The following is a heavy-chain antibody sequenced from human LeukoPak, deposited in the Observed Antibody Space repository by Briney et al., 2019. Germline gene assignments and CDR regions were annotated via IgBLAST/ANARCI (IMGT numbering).Heavy chain of an antibody. D-gene: IGHD3-3*01. V-gene: IGHV3-20*04. J-gene: IGHJ4*02. CDR3: ASSFWSGYYIVY. CDR2: INWNGGST. Sequence: PGGSLRLSCAASGFTFDDYGMSWVRQAPGKGLEWVSGINWNGGSTGYADSVKGRFTISRDNAKNSLYLQMNSLRAEDTAVYYCASSFWSGYYIVYWGQGTLVTVSS. CDR1: GFTFDDYG.